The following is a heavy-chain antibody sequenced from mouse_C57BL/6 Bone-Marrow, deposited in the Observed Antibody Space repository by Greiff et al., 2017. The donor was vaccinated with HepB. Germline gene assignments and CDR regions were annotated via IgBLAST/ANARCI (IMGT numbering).Heavy chain of an antibody. CDR2: ISNGGGST. V-gene: IGHV5-12*01. Sequence: DVQLQESGGGLVQPGGSLKLSCAASGFTFSDYYMYWVRQTPEKRLEWVAYISNGGGSTYYPDTVKGRFTISRDNAKNTLYLQMSRLKSEDTAMYYCARLGRGAWFAYWGQGTLVTVSA. J-gene: IGHJ3*01. CDR1: GFTFSDYY. CDR3: ARLGRGAWFAY. D-gene: IGHD4-1*01.